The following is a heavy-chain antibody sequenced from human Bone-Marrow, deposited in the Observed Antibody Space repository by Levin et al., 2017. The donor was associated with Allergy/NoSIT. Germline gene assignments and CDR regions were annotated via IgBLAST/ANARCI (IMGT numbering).Heavy chain of an antibody. D-gene: IGHD5-12*01. CDR2: IHHSETT. V-gene: IGHV4-4*02. CDR1: GASISNSNW. Sequence: SETLSLTCAVSGASISNSNWWSWVRQSPGKGLEWIGEIHHSETTNINPSLESRVTISIDKSNNHLSLRLTSVTAADTAIYFCAKFRPLSPQRRYEVWDSWGQGMLVLVSS. CDR3: AKFRPLSPQRRYEVWDS. J-gene: IGHJ5*02.